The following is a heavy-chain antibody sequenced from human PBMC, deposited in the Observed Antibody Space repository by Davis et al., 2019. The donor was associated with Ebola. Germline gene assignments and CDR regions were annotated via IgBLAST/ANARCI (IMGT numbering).Heavy chain of an antibody. CDR3: ARRSHY. CDR1: GFTFSSYG. CDR2: IKQDGSEK. Sequence: GESLKISCAASGFTFSSYGMHWVRQAPGKGLEWVANIKQDGSEKYYVDSVKGRFTISRDNAKNSLYLQMNGLRAEDTAVYYCARRSHYWGQGTLVTVSS. V-gene: IGHV3-7*01. J-gene: IGHJ4*02. D-gene: IGHD6-6*01.